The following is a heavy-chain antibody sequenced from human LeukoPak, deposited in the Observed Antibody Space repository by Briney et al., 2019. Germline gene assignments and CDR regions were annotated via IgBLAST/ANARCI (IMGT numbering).Heavy chain of an antibody. J-gene: IGHJ5*02. CDR2: VSGTASST. CDR3: AKAFREITIFGVVIEPPNWFDP. V-gene: IGHV3-23*01. CDR1: GFIFSGYA. Sequence: GGSLRLSCAASGFIFSGYAMSWVRQAPGKGLEWVSAVSGTASSTYYADSVKGRFTISRDNSKNTLFLQMNSLKAEDTAVYYCAKAFREITIFGVVIEPPNWFDPWGQGTLVTVSS. D-gene: IGHD3-3*01.